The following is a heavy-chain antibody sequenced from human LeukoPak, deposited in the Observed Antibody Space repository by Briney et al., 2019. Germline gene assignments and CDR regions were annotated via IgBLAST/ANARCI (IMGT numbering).Heavy chain of an antibody. D-gene: IGHD3-3*01. J-gene: IGHJ4*02. CDR3: AKDPGWTLGVVISDY. CDR1: GFTVSSNY. V-gene: IGHV3-53*01. CDR2: IYSGGST. Sequence: GGSLRLSCAASGFTVSSNYMSWVRQAPGKGLEWVSVIYSGGSTYYADSVKGRFTISRDNSKNTLYLQMNSLRAEDTAVYYCAKDPGWTLGVVISDYWGQGTLVTVSS.